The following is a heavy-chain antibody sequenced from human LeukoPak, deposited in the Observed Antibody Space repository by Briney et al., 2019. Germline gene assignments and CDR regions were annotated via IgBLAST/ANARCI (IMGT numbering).Heavy chain of an antibody. J-gene: IGHJ3*02. Sequence: GGSLRLSCAASGFTFSSYEMNWVRPAPGKGLEWVSYISSSGSTIYYADSVKGRFTISRDNAKNSLYLQMNSLRAEDTAVYYCARDNYDSSGYYRRDAFDIWGQGTMVTVSS. CDR2: ISSSGSTI. D-gene: IGHD3-22*01. CDR1: GFTFSSYE. V-gene: IGHV3-48*03. CDR3: ARDNYDSSGYYRRDAFDI.